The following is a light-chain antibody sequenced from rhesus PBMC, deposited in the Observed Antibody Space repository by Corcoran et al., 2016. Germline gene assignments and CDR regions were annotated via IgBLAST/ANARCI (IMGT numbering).Light chain of an antibody. CDR2: RAS. CDR1: QAISNW. CDR3: QQHDTFPYS. J-gene: IGKJ2*01. V-gene: IGKV1-69*01. Sequence: DIQMTQSPSSLSASVGDRVTISCRASQAISNWLAWYQQKPGKAPKLLIYRASNLDAGVPSRFPGRGSGTDFTLTISSLQPEDIASYYCQQHDTFPYSFGQGTKLEIK.